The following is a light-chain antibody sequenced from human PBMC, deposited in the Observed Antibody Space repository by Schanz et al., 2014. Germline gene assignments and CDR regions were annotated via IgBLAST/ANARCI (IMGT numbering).Light chain of an antibody. Sequence: QSALTQPASVSGSPGQSVTMSCTGTSSDVGRYNYVSWYQQHPGKAPKLMIYDVSVRPSGVSNRFSGSKSDNTASLTISGLQAEDEADYYCSSYSSISPYVFGSGTKLTVL. CDR3: SSYSSISPYV. CDR1: SSDVGRYNY. V-gene: IGLV2-14*03. J-gene: IGLJ1*01. CDR2: DVS.